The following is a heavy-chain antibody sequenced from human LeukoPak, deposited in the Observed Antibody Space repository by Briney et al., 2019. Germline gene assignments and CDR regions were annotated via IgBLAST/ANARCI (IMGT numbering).Heavy chain of an antibody. D-gene: IGHD6-19*01. Sequence: SETLSLTCAVSGYSINSGYFWGWIRQPPGKGLEWIGNIYHTGSTYYKSSLKSRVTISVDTSKNQFSLKLSSVTAAGTAVYYCARKGIAVTGIYDYWGQGILVTVSS. CDR2: IYHTGST. CDR3: ARKGIAVTGIYDY. CDR1: GYSINSGYF. J-gene: IGHJ4*02. V-gene: IGHV4-38-2*01.